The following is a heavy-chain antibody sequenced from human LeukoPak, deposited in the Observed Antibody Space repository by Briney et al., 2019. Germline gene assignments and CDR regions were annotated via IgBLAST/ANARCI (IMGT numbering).Heavy chain of an antibody. CDR1: GFTFTSYA. J-gene: IGHJ4*02. CDR2: ISGSGGST. Sequence: GGSLRLSCAASGFTFTSYAMSWVRQAPGKGLEWVSSISGSGGSTFYVDSVRGRFTISRDNTKNTLYLQMNSLRAEDTALYYCAKDPQRGSPYYFDYWGQGTLVTVSS. V-gene: IGHV3-23*01. CDR3: AKDPQRGSPYYFDY. D-gene: IGHD1-26*01.